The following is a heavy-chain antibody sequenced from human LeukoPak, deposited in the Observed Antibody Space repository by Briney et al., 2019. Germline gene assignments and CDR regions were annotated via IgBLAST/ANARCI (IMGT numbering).Heavy chain of an antibody. J-gene: IGHJ4*02. CDR3: ARDGGGAPIFGVVQSYFDY. D-gene: IGHD3-3*01. CDR2: ISYDGSNK. Sequence: GRSLRLSCAASGFTFNSYAMHWVRQAPGKGLEWVAVISYDGSNKYYADSVKGRFTISRDNSKNTLYLQMNSLRAEDTAVYYCARDGGGAPIFGVVQSYFDYWGQGTLVTVSS. CDR1: GFTFNSYA. V-gene: IGHV3-30*04.